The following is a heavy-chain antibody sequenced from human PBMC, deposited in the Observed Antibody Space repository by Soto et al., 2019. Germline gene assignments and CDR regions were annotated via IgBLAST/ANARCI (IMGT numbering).Heavy chain of an antibody. CDR1: GFTFSNYD. D-gene: IGHD7-27*01. Sequence: QVQLVESGGGVVQPGRSLRLSCAASGFTFSNYDMHWVRQAPGKGLEWVAVISYDGSRKYYVDSVKGRFTISRDTSKNTLSLQMTGLRAADTALYYCVKQHLGLDYWGQGTLVTVSS. J-gene: IGHJ4*02. CDR3: VKQHLGLDY. V-gene: IGHV3-30*18. CDR2: ISYDGSRK.